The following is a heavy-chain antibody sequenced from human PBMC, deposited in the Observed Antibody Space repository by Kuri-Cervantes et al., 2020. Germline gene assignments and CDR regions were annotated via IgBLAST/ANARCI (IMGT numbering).Heavy chain of an antibody. J-gene: IGHJ4*02. CDR3: ARRRQYGSSSWTFDY. D-gene: IGHD6-6*01. Sequence: SETLSLTCTVSGGSMSSSFWSWIRQPPGKGLEWIGYISYSGNTNYNPSLRSRVTISIDTSHNHFSLNLSSVTAADTAVYYCARRRQYGSSSWTFDYWGQGTLVTVSS. CDR1: GGSMSSSF. V-gene: IGHV4-59*08. CDR2: ISYSGNT.